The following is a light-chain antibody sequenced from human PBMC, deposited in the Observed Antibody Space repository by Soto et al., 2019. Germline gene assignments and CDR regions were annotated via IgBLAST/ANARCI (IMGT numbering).Light chain of an antibody. CDR3: SSYTSSSTRV. Sequence: QSVLPQPASLTGSPGQSITISCTGTSSDVGAYDYVSWYQQHPDKAPKLMIYEVSNRPSGVSNRFSGSKSVNTATLTISGLQADDEADYYCSSYTSSSTRVFGTGTKVTVL. CDR2: EVS. CDR1: SSDVGAYDY. J-gene: IGLJ1*01. V-gene: IGLV2-14*03.